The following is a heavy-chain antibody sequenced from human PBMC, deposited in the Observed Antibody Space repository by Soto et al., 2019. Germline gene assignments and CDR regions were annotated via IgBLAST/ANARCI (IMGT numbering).Heavy chain of an antibody. CDR2: ISAYNGNT. J-gene: IGHJ6*03. CDR1: GYTFTSYG. Sequence: ASVKVSCKASGYTFTSYGISWVRQAPGQGLEWMGWISAYNGNTNYAQKLQGRVTMTTDTSTSTAYMELRSLRSDDTAVYYCARYDILTGYPYYYHYYMDVWGKGTTVTVSS. V-gene: IGHV1-18*01. D-gene: IGHD3-9*01. CDR3: ARYDILTGYPYYYHYYMDV.